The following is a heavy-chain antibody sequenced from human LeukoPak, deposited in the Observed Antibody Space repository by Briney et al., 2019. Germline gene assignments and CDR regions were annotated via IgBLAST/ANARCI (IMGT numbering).Heavy chain of an antibody. CDR1: GFTFSSYG. D-gene: IGHD1-14*01. Sequence: GGSLRLSCAASGFTFSSYGMHWVRQAPGKGLEWVAFIRYDGSNKYYADSVKGRFTISRDNSKNTLYLQMNSLRAEDTAVYYCAREPGTGNWFDPWGQGTLVTVSS. J-gene: IGHJ5*02. CDR3: AREPGTGNWFDP. CDR2: IRYDGSNK. V-gene: IGHV3-30*02.